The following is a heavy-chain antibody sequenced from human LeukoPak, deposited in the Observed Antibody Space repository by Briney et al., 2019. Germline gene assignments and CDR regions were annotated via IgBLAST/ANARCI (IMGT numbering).Heavy chain of an antibody. CDR1: GDSISSGDYY. J-gene: IGHJ4*02. Sequence: SETLSLTCTVSGDSISSGDYYWSWIRQPAGKGLEWIGRISSSGSTNYNPSLKSRVTISVDTSKNQFSLKLSSVTAADTAVYYCARYIAAASDYWGQGTLVTVSS. CDR3: ARYIAAASDY. D-gene: IGHD6-13*01. V-gene: IGHV4-61*02. CDR2: ISSSGST.